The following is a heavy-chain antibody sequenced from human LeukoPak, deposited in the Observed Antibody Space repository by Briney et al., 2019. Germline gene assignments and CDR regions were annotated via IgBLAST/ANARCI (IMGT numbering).Heavy chain of an antibody. CDR1: GFTFSNYW. Sequence: GGSLRLSCAASGFTFSNYWMRWVRQAPGKGLELVANIKQDGNEKYYVDSVQGRFTIFRDNAKNSLYLQMNSLRVEDTAVYYCARRIVGPTSGGDYWGQGTPVTVSS. CDR2: IKQDGNEK. V-gene: IGHV3-7*01. CDR3: ARRIVGPTSGGDY. J-gene: IGHJ4*02. D-gene: IGHD1-26*01.